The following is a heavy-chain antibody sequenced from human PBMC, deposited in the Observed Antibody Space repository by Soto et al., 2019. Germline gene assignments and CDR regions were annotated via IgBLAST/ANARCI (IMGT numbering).Heavy chain of an antibody. D-gene: IGHD3-22*01. Sequence: GASVKVSCKPSGYTFNTYYLHWLRQAPGQALEWMGVIHPSGGGTTYAQKFLGRVTVTRDTSTTTVFMELSSLRSDDTAVYYCARSQYDSSGYYGSGAFDIWGQGTMVTVSS. J-gene: IGHJ3*02. CDR3: ARSQYDSSGYYGSGAFDI. CDR2: IHPSGGGT. CDR1: GYTFNTYY. V-gene: IGHV1-46*02.